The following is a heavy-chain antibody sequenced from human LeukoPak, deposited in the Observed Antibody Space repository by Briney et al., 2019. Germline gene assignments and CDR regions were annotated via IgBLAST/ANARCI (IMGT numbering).Heavy chain of an antibody. V-gene: IGHV3-74*01. CDR2: ISPTGSTT. CDR1: GFSFSGHW. J-gene: IGHJ4*02. D-gene: IGHD6-6*01. Sequence: GGSLRLSCTASGFSFSGHWMHWARQLPGKGLVWVSRISPTGSTTSYADSVKGRFTVSRDNAKNTLYLQVNNLRAEDTAVYYCARGPNSNWSGLDFWGQGTLLTVCS. CDR3: ARGPNSNWSGLDF.